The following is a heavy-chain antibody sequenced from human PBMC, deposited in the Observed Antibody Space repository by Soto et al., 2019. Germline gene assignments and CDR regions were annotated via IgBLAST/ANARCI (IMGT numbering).Heavy chain of an antibody. Sequence: EVQLLESGGGLVQPGGSLRLSCAASGFTFSTYAMTWVRQAPGKGLEWVSTISGSGGSTYYADSVKGRFTISRDNSKNTLYLQMNSLRAEDTAVYYCASDVNPSYCGHGTLVTVSS. CDR1: GFTFSTYA. V-gene: IGHV3-23*01. CDR3: ASDVNPSY. CDR2: ISGSGGST. J-gene: IGHJ1*01.